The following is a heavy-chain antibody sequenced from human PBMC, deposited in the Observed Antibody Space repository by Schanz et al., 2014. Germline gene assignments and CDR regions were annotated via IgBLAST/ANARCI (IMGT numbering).Heavy chain of an antibody. CDR1: GFTFSSYA. CDR3: ARGPSRGTYYYGMDV. V-gene: IGHV3-30*04. D-gene: IGHD2-2*01. J-gene: IGHJ6*02. Sequence: QVQLVESGGGVVQPGRSLSLSCAASGFTFSSYAMRWVRQAPGKGLEWVALSSYDVSIKDYSDSVKGRFTISRDNSKDTLYLQMNSLRDEDTAVYYCARGPSRGTYYYGMDVWGQGTTVTVSS. CDR2: SSYDVSIK.